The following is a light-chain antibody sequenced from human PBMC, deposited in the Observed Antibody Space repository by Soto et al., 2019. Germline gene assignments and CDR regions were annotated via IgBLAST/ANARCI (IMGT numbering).Light chain of an antibody. J-gene: IGLJ2*01. Sequence: QSALTQPASVSGSPGQSITISCTGTSSDVGGYDFVSWYQHHPGKVPKLMIFEVSKRPSGVSNRFSGSKSGNTASLTISGLQAEDEADYYCAAWDDSLNGVVFGGGTKLTVL. CDR3: AAWDDSLNGVV. CDR1: SSDVGGYDF. CDR2: EVS. V-gene: IGLV2-14*01.